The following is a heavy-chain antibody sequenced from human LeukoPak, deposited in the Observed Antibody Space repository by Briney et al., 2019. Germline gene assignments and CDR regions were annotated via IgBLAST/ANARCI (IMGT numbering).Heavy chain of an antibody. Sequence: ASVKVSCKASGSTFTSYDVNWVRQATGQALEWMGWMNFNNCNTGYAQRFQGRITMTRNTSISTAYMGLRSLRSEDMAVYYCARGDAGSGYYIDYWGQGTLVTVFS. CDR2: MNFNNCNT. J-gene: IGHJ4*02. CDR1: GSTFTSYD. CDR3: ARGDAGSGYYIDY. D-gene: IGHD3-3*01. V-gene: IGHV1-8*02.